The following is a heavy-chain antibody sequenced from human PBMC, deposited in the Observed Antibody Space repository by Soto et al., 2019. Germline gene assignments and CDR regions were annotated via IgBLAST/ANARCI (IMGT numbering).Heavy chain of an antibody. D-gene: IGHD3-9*01. CDR3: AREGNVLRYFDWTQGLYYYGMDV. V-gene: IGHV1-8*01. J-gene: IGHJ6*02. CDR2: MNPNSGNT. CDR1: GYTFTSYD. Sequence: ASVKVSCKASGYTFTSYDINWVRQATGQGLEWMGWMNPNSGNTGYAQKFQGRVTMTRNTSISTAYMELSSLRSEDTAVYYCAREGNVLRYFDWTQGLYYYGMDVWGQGTTVTV.